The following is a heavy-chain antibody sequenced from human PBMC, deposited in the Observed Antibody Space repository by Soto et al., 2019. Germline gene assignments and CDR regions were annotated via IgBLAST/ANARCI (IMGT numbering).Heavy chain of an antibody. D-gene: IGHD3-10*01. CDR2: ISAYNGNT. V-gene: IGHV1-18*01. CDR3: ARDTLYYGSGSYYHYFDY. Sequence: QVQLVQSGAEVKKPGASVKVSCKASGYTFTSYGISWVQQAPGQGLEWMGWISAYNGNTNYAQKLQGRVTMTTDISTSTAYMELRSLRSDDTAVYYCARDTLYYGSGSYYHYFDYWGQGTLVTVSS. CDR1: GYTFTSYG. J-gene: IGHJ4*02.